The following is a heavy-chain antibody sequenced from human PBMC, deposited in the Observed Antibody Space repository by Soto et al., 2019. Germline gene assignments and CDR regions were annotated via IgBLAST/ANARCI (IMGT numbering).Heavy chain of an antibody. CDR2: INPPNDNT. D-gene: IGHD3-22*01. V-gene: IGHV1-18*01. CDR1: GYTFYRYG. J-gene: IGHJ5*02. CDR3: ARDTQQDSNGYYLEWFDP. Sequence: QVQLVQSGAEVKKAGASVKVSCKASGYTFYRYGITWVRQAPGQGLEWMGWINPPNDNTNYAQTFRGRVTMTTDASTSTAHMELRSLKSDDTAVYYCARDTQQDSNGYYLEWFDPWGQGTLVTVSS.